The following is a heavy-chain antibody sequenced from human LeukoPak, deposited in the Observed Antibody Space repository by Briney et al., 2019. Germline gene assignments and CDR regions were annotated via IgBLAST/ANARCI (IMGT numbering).Heavy chain of an antibody. Sequence: SETLSLTCTVSGGSISSGGYYWSWIRQHPGKGLEWIGYIYDSGSTYDNPSFKSRVTISVDTSKNHFSLRLSSVTAADTAVYYCASGGDRRGFDYWGQGTLVTVSS. CDR3: ASGGDRRGFDY. V-gene: IGHV4-31*03. D-gene: IGHD1-14*01. J-gene: IGHJ4*02. CDR1: GGSISSGGYY. CDR2: IYDSGST.